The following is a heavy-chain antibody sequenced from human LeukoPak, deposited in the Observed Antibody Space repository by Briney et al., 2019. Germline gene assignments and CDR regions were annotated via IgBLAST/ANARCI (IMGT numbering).Heavy chain of an antibody. V-gene: IGHV4-59*08. CDR2: IYYSGST. Sequence: PSETLSLTCTVSGGSISSYYWSWIRQPPGKGLEWIGYIYYSGSTYYNPSLKSRVTISVDTSKNQFSLKLSSVTAADTAVYYCARESNKVVRGVIITHAFDYWGQGTLVTVSS. J-gene: IGHJ4*02. CDR3: ARESNKVVRGVIITHAFDY. CDR1: GGSISSYY. D-gene: IGHD3-10*01.